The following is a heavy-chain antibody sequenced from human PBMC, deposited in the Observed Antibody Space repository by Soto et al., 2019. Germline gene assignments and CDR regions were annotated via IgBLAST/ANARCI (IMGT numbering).Heavy chain of an antibody. D-gene: IGHD3-10*01. CDR2: IYPGDSDT. CDR3: ARSMVRGPPPFDY. J-gene: IGHJ4*02. V-gene: IGHV5-51*01. CDR1: GYSFTSYW. Sequence: PGESLKISCKGSGYSFTSYWIGWVRQVPGKGLEWMGIIYPGDSDTRYSPSFQGQVTISADKSMTTAYLQWSSLKASDTAMYYCARSMVRGPPPFDYWGQGTLVTVSS.